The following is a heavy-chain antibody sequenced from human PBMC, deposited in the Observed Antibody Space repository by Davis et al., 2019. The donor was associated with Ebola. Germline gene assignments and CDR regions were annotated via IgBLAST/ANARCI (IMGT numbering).Heavy chain of an antibody. D-gene: IGHD4-17*01. CDR2: IDYSGSP. CDR1: GGSISSYY. Sequence: MPSETLSLTCTVSGGSISSYYWSWIRQPPGKGLEWIGYIDYSGSPNYNPSLKSRVTMSVDTSKNQFSLKMSSVTAADTAVYYCAGYGDYFLGWGQGTLVTVSS. CDR3: AGYGDYFLG. V-gene: IGHV4-59*01. J-gene: IGHJ4*02.